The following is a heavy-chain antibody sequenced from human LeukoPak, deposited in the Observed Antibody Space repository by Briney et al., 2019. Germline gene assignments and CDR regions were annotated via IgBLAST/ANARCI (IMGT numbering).Heavy chain of an antibody. D-gene: IGHD2/OR15-2a*01. V-gene: IGHV3-11*01. Sequence: GGSLRLSCAASGFTFSDYYMSWIRQAPGKGREWVSYISRSDSTVDYADSVKGRFTISREKAKNSLYLQMNSLRAEDTAVYYCVRGHLWLHFWGQGTLVTVSS. J-gene: IGHJ4*02. CDR1: GFTFSDYY. CDR3: VRGHLWLHF. CDR2: ISRSDSTV.